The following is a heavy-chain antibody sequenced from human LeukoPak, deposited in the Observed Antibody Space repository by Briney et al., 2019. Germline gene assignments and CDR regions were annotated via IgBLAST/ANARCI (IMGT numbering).Heavy chain of an antibody. D-gene: IGHD6-6*01. CDR3: AKDEYSSSRPGDYFDY. V-gene: IGHV3-23*01. J-gene: IGHJ4*02. Sequence: PGGSLRLSCAASGFTFSSYAMSWVRQAPGKGLEWVSAISGSGGSTYYADSVKGRFTTSGGNSKNTLYLQMNSLRAEDTAVYYCAKDEYSSSRPGDYFDYWGQGTLVTVSS. CDR1: GFTFSSYA. CDR2: ISGSGGST.